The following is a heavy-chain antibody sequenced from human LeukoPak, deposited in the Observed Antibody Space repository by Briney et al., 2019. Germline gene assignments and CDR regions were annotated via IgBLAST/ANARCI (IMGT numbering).Heavy chain of an antibody. CDR2: ISGSGGST. V-gene: IGHV3-23*01. J-gene: IGHJ3*02. D-gene: IGHD1-26*01. Sequence: GGSLRLSCAASGFTFSSYGMSWVRQVPGKGLEWVSAISGSGGSTYYADSVKGRFTISRDNAKNTLYLQMNSLRAEDTAVYYCARSGKVGATLIDAFDIWGQGTMVTVSS. CDR3: ARSGKVGATLIDAFDI. CDR1: GFTFSSYG.